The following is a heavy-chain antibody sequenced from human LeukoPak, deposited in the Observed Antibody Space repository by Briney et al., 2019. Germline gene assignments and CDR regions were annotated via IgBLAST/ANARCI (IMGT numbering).Heavy chain of an antibody. V-gene: IGHV3-30*18. CDR1: GFTFSSYG. CDR2: ISYDGSNK. D-gene: IGHD3-22*01. Sequence: GRSLRLSCAASGFTFSSYGMHWVRQAPGKGLEWVAVISYDGSNKYYADSVKGRFTISRDNSKNTLYLQMNSLRAEDTAVYYCAKDDDSSGYYYWGQGTLVTVSS. J-gene: IGHJ4*02. CDR3: AKDDDSSGYYY.